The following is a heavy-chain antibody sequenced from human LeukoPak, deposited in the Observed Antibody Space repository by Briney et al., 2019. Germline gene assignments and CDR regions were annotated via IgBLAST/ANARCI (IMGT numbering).Heavy chain of an antibody. CDR1: AASTSSVSYY. CDR2: IYTRAST. J-gene: IGHJ6*03. Sequence: SETLSLTCTVSAASTSSVSYYWSWLRHPAGKGLEWIRRIYTRASTNNNPSLKRRVTISVATSKNQFSLKLCSVTAADTAVYYCARDYTGFYYYYYMDVWGKGTTVTVSS. D-gene: IGHD2-8*02. CDR3: ARDYTGFYYYYYMDV. V-gene: IGHV4-61*02.